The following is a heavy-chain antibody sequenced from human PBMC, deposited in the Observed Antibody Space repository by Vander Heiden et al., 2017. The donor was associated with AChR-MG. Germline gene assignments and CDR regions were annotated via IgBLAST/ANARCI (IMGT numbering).Heavy chain of an antibody. CDR3: ARDDYGDYKKYYYGMDV. CDR2: ISSSSSYR. CDR1: GFTFTSYG. Sequence: EVQLVASGGGLVKPGGSLRPSCDASGFTFTSYGMNCVRQAPGKGLEWVSSISSSSSYRYYADSVEGRFTISRDNAKNSLYLQMNSLRAEDTAVYYCARDDYGDYKKYYYGMDVWGQGTTVTVSS. J-gene: IGHJ6*02. D-gene: IGHD4-17*01. V-gene: IGHV3-21*01.